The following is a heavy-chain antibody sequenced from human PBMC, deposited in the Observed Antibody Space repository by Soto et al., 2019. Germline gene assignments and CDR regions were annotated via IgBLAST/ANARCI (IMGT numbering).Heavy chain of an antibody. J-gene: IGHJ4*02. CDR2: MYSSGNT. CDR3: VRSKTGELSPIGY. Sequence: PSETLSLTCTVSGGSVSSSYYYWGWIRQPPGKGLEWIGCMYSSGNTNYNPSLKSRVTISVDTSKNQFSLKLSSVTAADTAVYYCVRSKTGELSPIGYWGQGTPVTVSS. V-gene: IGHV4-61*01. CDR1: GGSVSSSYYY. D-gene: IGHD3-16*02.